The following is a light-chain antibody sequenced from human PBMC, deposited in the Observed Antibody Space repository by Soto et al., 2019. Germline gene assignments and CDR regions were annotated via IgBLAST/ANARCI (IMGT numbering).Light chain of an antibody. CDR2: DVS. V-gene: IGLV2-14*01. CDR1: SSDVCGYNY. Sequence: XSVLTQPASLSGSPGQSITISWPGNSSDVCGYNYVSWYQQHPGKAPKLMIYDVSNRPSGVSNRFSGSKSGNTASLTISGLQAEDEADYYCSSYTSSSTSLYVFGTGNKVTVL. J-gene: IGLJ1*01. CDR3: SSYTSSSTSLYV.